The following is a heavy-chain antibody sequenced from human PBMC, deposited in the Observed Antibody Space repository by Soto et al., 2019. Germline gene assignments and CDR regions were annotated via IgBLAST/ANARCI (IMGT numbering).Heavy chain of an antibody. J-gene: IGHJ5*02. D-gene: IGHD2-2*01. Sequence: QLQLQESGPGLVKPSETLSLTCTVSGGSISSSSYYWGWIRQPPGKGLEWIGSIYYSGSTYYNPSLKSRVTISVDKSKNQFSLKLSSVTAADTAVYYCARPGYCSSTSCSGWLDPWGQGTLVTVSS. CDR3: ARPGYCSSTSCSGWLDP. CDR1: GGSISSSSYY. V-gene: IGHV4-39*01. CDR2: IYYSGST.